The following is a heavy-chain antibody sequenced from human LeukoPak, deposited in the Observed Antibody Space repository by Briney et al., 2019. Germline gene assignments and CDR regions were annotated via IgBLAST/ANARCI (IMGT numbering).Heavy chain of an antibody. J-gene: IGHJ6*02. CDR1: GFTLSSYG. CDR3: ARVPLRMRIYYYYGMDV. CDR2: ISSSSSTI. V-gene: IGHV3-48*02. D-gene: IGHD2-8*01. Sequence: GGSLRLSCVASGFTLSSYGMTWVRQAPGKGLEWVSYISSSSSTIYYADSVKGRFTISRDNAKNSLYLQMNSLRDEDTAVYYCARVPLRMRIYYYYGMDVWGQGTTVTVSS.